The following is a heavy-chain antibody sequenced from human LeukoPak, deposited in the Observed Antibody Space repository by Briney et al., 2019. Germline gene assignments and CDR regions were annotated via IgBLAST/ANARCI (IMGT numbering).Heavy chain of an antibody. CDR1: GFVFTNYA. CDR3: AKDHSPYYYFYMDA. Sequence: PGGSLRLSCAASGFVFTNYAMTWVRQAPGKGLQRVATINSGGTHAYYAESVKGRFTISRDNSNNALFLQMTNLRADDSALYYCAKDHSPYYYFYMDAWGKGTTVTVSS. V-gene: IGHV3-23*01. D-gene: IGHD3/OR15-3a*01. CDR2: INSGGTHA. J-gene: IGHJ6*03.